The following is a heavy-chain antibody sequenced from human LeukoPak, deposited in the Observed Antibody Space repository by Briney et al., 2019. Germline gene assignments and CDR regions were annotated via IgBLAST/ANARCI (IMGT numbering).Heavy chain of an antibody. Sequence: SETLSLTCTVSGGSISSGGYYWSWIRQHPGKGLEWIGYIYYSGSTYYNPSLKSRVTIPVDTSKNQFSLKLSSVTAADTAVYYCARDGDEYFDYWGQGTLVTVSS. J-gene: IGHJ4*02. CDR3: ARDGDEYFDY. D-gene: IGHD2-21*01. CDR1: GGSISSGGYY. V-gene: IGHV4-31*03. CDR2: IYYSGST.